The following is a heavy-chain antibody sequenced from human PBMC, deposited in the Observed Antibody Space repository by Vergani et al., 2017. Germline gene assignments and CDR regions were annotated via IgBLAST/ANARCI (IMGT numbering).Heavy chain of an antibody. J-gene: IGHJ1*01. CDR1: GFTFRIYG. CDR3: TKAGQYDSDNFHDS. D-gene: IGHD3-22*01. V-gene: IGHV3-30*02. Sequence: QVQLVESGGGVVKPGGSLRLSCIASGFTFRIYGMHWVRQAPGKGLEWVAFIRYDGTKRFYGDSVKGRFTISRDNSQTTVFLQMNSLGADDSAVYYCTKAGQYDSDNFHDSWGQGALVTVAS. CDR2: IRYDGTKR.